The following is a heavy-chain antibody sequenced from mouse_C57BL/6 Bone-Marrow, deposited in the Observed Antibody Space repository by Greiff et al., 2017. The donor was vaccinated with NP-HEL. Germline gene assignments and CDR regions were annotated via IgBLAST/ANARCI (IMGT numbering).Heavy chain of an antibody. Sequence: EVKLMESGGGLVQPGGSLKLSCAASGFTFSDYYMYWVRQTPEKRLEWVAYISNGGGSTYYPDTVKGRFTISRDNAKTTLYLQMSRLKSEDTAMYYCASGKAMDYWGQGTSVTVSS. J-gene: IGHJ4*01. CDR1: GFTFSDYY. CDR3: ASGKAMDY. V-gene: IGHV5-12*01. CDR2: ISNGGGST.